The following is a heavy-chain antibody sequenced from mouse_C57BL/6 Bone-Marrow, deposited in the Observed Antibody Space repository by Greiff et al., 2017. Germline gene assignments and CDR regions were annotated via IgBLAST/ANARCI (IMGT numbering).Heavy chain of an antibody. CDR3: ERGYDYDYAMDY. Sequence: VQLQQSGPELVKPGASVKISCKASGYSFTDYNMNWVKQSNGKSLEWIGVINPDYGTTSYNQKFKGKATLTVDQSSRTAYMQLNSLTSEDSAVYYCERGYDYDYAMDYWGQGTSVTVSS. CDR1: GYSFTDYN. V-gene: IGHV1-39*01. D-gene: IGHD2-4*01. J-gene: IGHJ4*01. CDR2: INPDYGTT.